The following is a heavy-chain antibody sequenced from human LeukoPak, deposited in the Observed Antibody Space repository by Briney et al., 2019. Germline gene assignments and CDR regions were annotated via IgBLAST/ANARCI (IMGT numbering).Heavy chain of an antibody. CDR2: INHSGST. D-gene: IGHD5-18*01. CDR3: ARDPKRGYSYAP. V-gene: IGHV4-34*01. Sequence: PSETPSLTCAVYGGSFIGYYWSWIRQPPGKGLEWIGEINHSGSTNYNPSLKSRVTISLDTSKNQFSLKLSSVTAADTAVYYCARDPKRGYSYAPWGRGTLVTVSS. J-gene: IGHJ5*02. CDR1: GGSFIGYY.